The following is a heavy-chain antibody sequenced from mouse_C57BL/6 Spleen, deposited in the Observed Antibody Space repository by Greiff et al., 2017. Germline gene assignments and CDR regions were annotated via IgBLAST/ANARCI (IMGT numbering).Heavy chain of an antibody. CDR1: GYTFTDYN. Sequence: EVQLQQSGPELVKPGASVKIPCKASGYTFTDYNMDWVKQSHGKSLEWIGDINPNNGGTIYNQKFKGKATLTVDKSSSTAYMELRSLTSEDTAVYYCARGPHYYYGTEPGDAMDYWGQGTSVTVSS. CDR3: ARGPHYYYGTEPGDAMDY. CDR2: INPNNGGT. V-gene: IGHV1-18*01. J-gene: IGHJ4*01. D-gene: IGHD1-1*01.